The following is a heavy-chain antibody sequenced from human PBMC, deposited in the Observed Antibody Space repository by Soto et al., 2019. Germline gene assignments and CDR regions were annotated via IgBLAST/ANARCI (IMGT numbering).Heavy chain of an antibody. CDR2: ISYDGSNK. J-gene: IGHJ4*02. CDR1: GFTFSSYA. Sequence: GGSLRLSCGASGFTFSSYAMHWVRQAPGKGLEWVAVISYDGSNKYYADSVKGRFTISRDNSKNTLYLQMNSLRAEDTAVYYCARDSSRAFDYWGQGTLVTVCS. CDR3: ARDSSRAFDY. V-gene: IGHV3-30-3*01.